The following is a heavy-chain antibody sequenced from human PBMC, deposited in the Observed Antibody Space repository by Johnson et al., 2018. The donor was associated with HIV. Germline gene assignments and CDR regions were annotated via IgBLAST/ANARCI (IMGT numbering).Heavy chain of an antibody. D-gene: IGHD6-13*01. CDR2: INWNGGSI. Sequence: EVQLVESGGGLVQPGGSLRLSCAASGFAFSSYDMHWVRQATGKGLEWVSGINWNGGSIGYADSVKGRFTISRDNAKNSLYLQMNSLRGEDTALYYCARARGQLTRGDDAFDIWGQGTMVTVSS. J-gene: IGHJ3*02. V-gene: IGHV3-20*04. CDR3: ARARGQLTRGDDAFDI. CDR1: GFAFSSYD.